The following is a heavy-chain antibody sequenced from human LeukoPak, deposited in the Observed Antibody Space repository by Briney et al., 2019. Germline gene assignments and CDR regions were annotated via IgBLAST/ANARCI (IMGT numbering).Heavy chain of an antibody. V-gene: IGHV1-69*01. Sequence: SVKVSCKASGGTFSSYAISWVRQAPGQGLEWMGGIIPIFGTANYAQKFQGRVTITADESTSTAYMELSSLRSEDTAVYYCAREAKLTGDHSFDYWGQGTLVTVSS. J-gene: IGHJ4*02. CDR1: GGTFSSYA. D-gene: IGHD7-27*01. CDR2: IIPIFGTA. CDR3: AREAKLTGDHSFDY.